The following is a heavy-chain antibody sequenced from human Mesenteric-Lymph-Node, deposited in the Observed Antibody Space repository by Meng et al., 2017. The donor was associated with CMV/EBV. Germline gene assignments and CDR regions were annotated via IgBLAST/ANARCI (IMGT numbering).Heavy chain of an antibody. Sequence: SCAASGFTFSSYGMHWVRQAPGKGPEWMAVISYDGSNKYYADSVKGRFTISRDDSKNTLYLQMNSLRAEDTAVYYCARGTSSWSGDYWGQGTLVTVSS. CDR1: GFTFSSYG. CDR2: ISYDGSNK. D-gene: IGHD6-13*01. CDR3: ARGTSSWSGDY. V-gene: IGHV3-30*19. J-gene: IGHJ4*02.